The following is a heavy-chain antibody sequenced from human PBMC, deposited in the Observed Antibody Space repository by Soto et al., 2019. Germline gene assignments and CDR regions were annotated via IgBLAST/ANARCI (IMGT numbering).Heavy chain of an antibody. CDR1: GGTFSSYT. CDR3: ARGPYPGYFDY. Sequence: QVQLVQSGAEVKKPGYSVKVSCKASGGTFSSYTISWVRQAPGQGLEWMGRIIPILGIANYAQKFQGRVTITADKSTSTAYMKLSSLRSEDTAVYYCARGPYPGYFDYWGQGTLVTVSS. CDR2: IIPILGIA. J-gene: IGHJ4*02. V-gene: IGHV1-69*02.